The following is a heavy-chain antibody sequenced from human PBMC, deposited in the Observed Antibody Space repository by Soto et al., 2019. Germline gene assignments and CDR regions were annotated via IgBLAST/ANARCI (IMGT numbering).Heavy chain of an antibody. CDR3: VRDLDYGDY. J-gene: IGHJ4*02. CDR2: INKDGAAD. CDR1: GFTFSDYW. V-gene: IGHV3-7*01. Sequence: EVRLVESGGGLVHPGGSLRLSCVASGFTFSDYWMTWVRQAPGTGLEWLANINKDGAADYYVDSVKGRFTISRDNSKNSLYLQMNSLRAEDTAVYYCVRDLDYGDYWGQGTLVTVSS.